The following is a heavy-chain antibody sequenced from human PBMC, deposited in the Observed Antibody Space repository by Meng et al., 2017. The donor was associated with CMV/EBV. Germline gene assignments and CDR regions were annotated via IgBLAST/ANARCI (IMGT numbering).Heavy chain of an antibody. V-gene: IGHV4-4*07. D-gene: IGHD6-13*01. CDR2: IYTSGST. J-gene: IGHJ4*02. CDR3: AREMPIAAAGCFDY. Sequence: VQLQESGPGLVKTSETLSLTCTVSGGSISSYYWSWIRQLAGKGLEWIGRIYTSGSTNYNPSLKSRVTMSVDTSKNQFSLKLSSVTAADTAVYYCAREMPIAAAGCFDYWGQGTLVTVSS. CDR1: GGSISSYY.